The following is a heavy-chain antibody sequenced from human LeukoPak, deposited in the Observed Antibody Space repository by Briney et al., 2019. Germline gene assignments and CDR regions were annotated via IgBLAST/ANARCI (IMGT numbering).Heavy chain of an antibody. V-gene: IGHV4-59*12. D-gene: IGHD3-22*01. CDR2: IYGSGST. J-gene: IGHJ4*02. Sequence: SETLSLTCTVSGGSISSYYWSWIRQPPGKGLEWIGHIYGSGSTNYNPSLKSRVTMSVDTSKNQFSLKLSSVTAADTAVYYCARGDSSGYYRIFDYWGQGTLVTVSS. CDR3: ARGDSSGYYRIFDY. CDR1: GGSISSYY.